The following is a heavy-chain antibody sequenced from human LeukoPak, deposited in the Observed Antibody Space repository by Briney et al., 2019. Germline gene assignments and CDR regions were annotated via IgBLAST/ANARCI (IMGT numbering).Heavy chain of an antibody. CDR2: IYSGGST. CDR3: ARDRTETGVHYY. V-gene: IGHV3-66*01. Sequence: QTGGSLRLSCAASGFTVSSNYMSWVRQAPGKGLEWVSVIYSGGSTSYADSSKGRSTNSRDNPKNTLYLQMNSLRAEDTAVYYCARDRTETGVHYYCGERKLVTVSS. D-gene: IGHD1-1*01. J-gene: IGHJ4*02. CDR1: GFTVSSNY.